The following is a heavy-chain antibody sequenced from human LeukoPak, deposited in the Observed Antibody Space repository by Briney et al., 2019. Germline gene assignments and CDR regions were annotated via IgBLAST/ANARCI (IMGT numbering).Heavy chain of an antibody. Sequence: GGSLRLSCAASGLTVSTYEMSWVRQAPGKGLEWVSYISSSGNAIFYSDSVKGRFTISRDNAKNSVHLQMNSLRAEDTAVYYCARGGGRGDYNERYYFDYWGQGTLVTVSS. V-gene: IGHV3-48*03. J-gene: IGHJ4*02. CDR3: ARGGGRGDYNERYYFDY. CDR1: GLTVSTYE. CDR2: ISSSGNAI. D-gene: IGHD3-22*01.